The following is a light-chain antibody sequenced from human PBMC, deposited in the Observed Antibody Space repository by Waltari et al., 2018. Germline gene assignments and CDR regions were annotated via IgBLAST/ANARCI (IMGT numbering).Light chain of an antibody. J-gene: IGKJ4*01. V-gene: IGKV3-20*01. CDR2: GAS. CDR3: QQYGTSVT. CDR1: QSIAKKY. Sequence: EIVLTQSPGTLSLSPGDRATLSCRASQSIAKKYGTWYRQRPGQPPNLLIFGASTRASGVPDRFSGSGFGTEFTLTISRLEPEDFAVYYCQQYGTSVTFGGGTKLEIK.